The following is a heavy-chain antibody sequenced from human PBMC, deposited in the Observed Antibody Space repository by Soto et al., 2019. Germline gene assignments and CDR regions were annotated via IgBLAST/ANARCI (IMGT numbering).Heavy chain of an antibody. V-gene: IGHV3-9*01. CDR3: AKGAVTSIFGYFDY. CDR2: ISWNSGNI. J-gene: IGHJ4*02. D-gene: IGHD3-3*01. CDR1: GFTFDDYA. Sequence: EVHLVESGGGLVQPGRSLRLSCTASGFTFDDYAMHWVRQVPGKGLEWVSSISWNSGNIVYADSVKGRFTISRDSANNSLYLQMSSLRTEDTALYYCAKGAVTSIFGYFDYWGQGTLVTCSS.